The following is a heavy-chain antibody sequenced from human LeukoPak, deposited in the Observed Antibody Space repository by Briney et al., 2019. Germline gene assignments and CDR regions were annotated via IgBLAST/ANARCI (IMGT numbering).Heavy chain of an antibody. J-gene: IGHJ5*02. CDR1: GGSISSGGYY. V-gene: IGHV4-30-2*01. Sequence: SETLSLTCTVSGGSISSGGYYWSWIRQPPGKGLEWIGYIYHSGSTYYNPSLKSRVTISVDRSKNQFSLKLSPVTAADTAVYYCARDLGGSTTVTTIDPWGQGTLVTVSS. CDR2: IYHSGST. CDR3: ARDLGGSTTVTTIDP. D-gene: IGHD4-17*01.